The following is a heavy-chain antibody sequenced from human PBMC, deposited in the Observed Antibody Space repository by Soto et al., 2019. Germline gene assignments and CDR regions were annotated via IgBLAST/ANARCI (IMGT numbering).Heavy chain of an antibody. D-gene: IGHD1-26*01. CDR3: ARSYSGSYRYYFDC. J-gene: IGHJ4*02. CDR2: IYYSGST. Sequence: SETLSLTCTVSGGSISSYYWSWIRQPPGKGLEWIGYIYYSGSTNYNPSLKSRVTISVETSKNQFSLKLSSVTAADTAVYYCARSYSGSYRYYFDCWGQGNMVTVSS. CDR1: GGSISSYY. V-gene: IGHV4-59*01.